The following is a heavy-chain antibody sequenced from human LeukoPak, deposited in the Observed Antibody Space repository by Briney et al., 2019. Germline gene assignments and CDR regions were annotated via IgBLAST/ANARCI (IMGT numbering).Heavy chain of an antibody. D-gene: IGHD6-13*01. Sequence: HPGGSLRLSCSASGFTFSDYYMDWVRQAPGKGLEWVGRIRNKANSYTTEYAASVKGRLTISRDDSKNSLYLQMNSLKTEDTAVYYCARDLAAQRGDYWGQGTLVTVSS. CDR2: IRNKANSYTT. CDR1: GFTFSDYY. J-gene: IGHJ4*02. V-gene: IGHV3-72*01. CDR3: ARDLAAQRGDY.